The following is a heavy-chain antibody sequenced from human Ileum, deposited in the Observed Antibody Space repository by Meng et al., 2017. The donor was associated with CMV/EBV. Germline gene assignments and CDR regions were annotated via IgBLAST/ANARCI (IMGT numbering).Heavy chain of an antibody. CDR2: ISSDGRNQ. CDR3: ARDPTDDGSGYSDY. J-gene: IGHJ4*02. V-gene: IGHV3-33*01. D-gene: IGHD3-22*01. CDR1: GFSFGAYG. Sequence: GESLKISCAASGFSFGAYGMHWVRQAPGKGLEWVAIISSDGRNQHYADSVKGRFAISRDNAENSLYLQMNSLRAEDTAVYYCARDPTDDGSGYSDYWGQGTLVTVSS.